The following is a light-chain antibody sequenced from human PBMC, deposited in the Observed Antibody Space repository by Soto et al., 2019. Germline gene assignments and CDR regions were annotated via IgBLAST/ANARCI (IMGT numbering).Light chain of an antibody. Sequence: IQLTQSPSSLSASVGDRVAITCRASQGIRSYLAWYQQKPGEAHKLLISIASILQSGVPSRFSGSGSGTDFVLIISSLQPEDSATYYCQQLDSMPITFGQGTRLEIK. CDR2: IAS. J-gene: IGKJ5*01. CDR3: QQLDSMPIT. V-gene: IGKV1-9*01. CDR1: QGIRSY.